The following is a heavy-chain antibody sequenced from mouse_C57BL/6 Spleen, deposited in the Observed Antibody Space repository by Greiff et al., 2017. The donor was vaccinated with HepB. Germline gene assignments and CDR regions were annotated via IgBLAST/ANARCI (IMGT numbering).Heavy chain of an antibody. J-gene: IGHJ4*01. CDR2: INPDSSTI. D-gene: IGHD2-1*01. V-gene: IGHV4-1*01. Sequence: ATGGVAFSRYWMSWVRRAPGKGLEWIGEINPDSSTINYAPSLKDKFIISRDNAKNTLYLQMSKVRSEDTALYYCARLLEFYYAMDYWGQGTSVTVSS. CDR3: ARLLEFYYAMDY. CDR1: GVAFSRYW.